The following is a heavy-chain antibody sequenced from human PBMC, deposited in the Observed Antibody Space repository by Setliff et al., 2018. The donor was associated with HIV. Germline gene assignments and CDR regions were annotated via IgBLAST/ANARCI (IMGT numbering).Heavy chain of an antibody. Sequence: LRLSCAASGFIFGNFGLHWVRQAPGKGLVWVSCINTDGSNTSYADSVKGRFTISRDNAKNTLYLQMNSLRAEDTAVYYCARIPGYSSGWVNYYYMDVWGKGTTVTVSS. V-gene: IGHV3-74*01. CDR1: GFIFGNFG. CDR2: INTDGSNT. CDR3: ARIPGYSSGWVNYYYMDV. D-gene: IGHD6-19*01. J-gene: IGHJ6*03.